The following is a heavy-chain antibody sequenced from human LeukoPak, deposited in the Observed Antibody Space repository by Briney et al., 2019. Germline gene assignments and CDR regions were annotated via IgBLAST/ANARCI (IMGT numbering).Heavy chain of an antibody. Sequence: ASVKVSCKASGGTFSSYAISWVQQAPGQGLEWMGGIIPIFGTANYAQKFQGRVTITADKSTSTVYMELSSLRSEDTAVYYCARSVRGERHFDYWGQGTLVTVSS. J-gene: IGHJ4*02. V-gene: IGHV1-69*06. CDR3: ARSVRGERHFDY. D-gene: IGHD1-1*01. CDR2: IIPIFGTA. CDR1: GGTFSSYA.